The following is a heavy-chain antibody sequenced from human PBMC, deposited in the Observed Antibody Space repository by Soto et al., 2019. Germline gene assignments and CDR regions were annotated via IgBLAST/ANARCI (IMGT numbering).Heavy chain of an antibody. D-gene: IGHD3-10*01. Sequence: GGSLRLSCAASGFTFSSYDMHWVRQATGKGQEWVANIKQDGNEKYYMDSVKGRFAISRDNAKNSLYLEMNSLRAEDTAVYYCARDRGMAHSGQGTLVTVSS. CDR2: IKQDGNEK. CDR3: ARDRGMAH. V-gene: IGHV3-7*05. CDR1: GFTFSSYD. J-gene: IGHJ4*02.